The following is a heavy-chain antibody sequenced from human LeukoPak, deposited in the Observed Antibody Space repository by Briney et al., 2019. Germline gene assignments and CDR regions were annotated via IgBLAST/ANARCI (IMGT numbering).Heavy chain of an antibody. V-gene: IGHV4-59*01. J-gene: IGHJ3*02. CDR3: AKSNGYGLIGI. D-gene: IGHD3-22*01. CDR1: GGSISSYY. CDR2: IFYTGNT. Sequence: SETLSLTCTVSGGSISSYYWSWFRQPPGKGLEWIGYIFYTGNTNYSPSLKSRVTISVDTSKNQLSLRLTSVTAADTAVYYCAKSNGYGLIGIWGQGTMVTVSS.